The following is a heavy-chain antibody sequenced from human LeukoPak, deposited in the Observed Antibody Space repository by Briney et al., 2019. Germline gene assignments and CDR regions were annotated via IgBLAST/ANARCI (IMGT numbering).Heavy chain of an antibody. CDR1: GGSISSGGYA. V-gene: IGHV4-30-4*07. D-gene: IGHD3/OR15-3a*01. J-gene: IGHJ4*02. CDR3: ARQTGSGLFILP. CDR2: IYYSGST. Sequence: TLSLTCAVSGGSISSGGYAWSWIRQPPGKGLEWMGYIYYSGSTYYNPSLKSRVTISVDTSKNQLSLKLTSVTAAHTAVYYCARQTGSGLFILPGGQGTLVTVSS.